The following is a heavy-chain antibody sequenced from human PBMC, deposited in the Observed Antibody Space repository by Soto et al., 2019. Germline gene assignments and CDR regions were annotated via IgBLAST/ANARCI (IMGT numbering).Heavy chain of an antibody. CDR1: GGTFSSYA. D-gene: IGHD3-16*02. J-gene: IGHJ4*02. Sequence: QVQLVQSGAEVKKPGSSVKVSCKASGGTFSSYAISWVRQAPGQGLEWMGGIIPIFGTANYAQKFQGRVTITADESTSTAYMELSSLRSEDTAVYYCARDQFPGGGYVWGSYRFGYWGQGTLVTVSS. V-gene: IGHV1-69*12. CDR3: ARDQFPGGGYVWGSYRFGY. CDR2: IIPIFGTA.